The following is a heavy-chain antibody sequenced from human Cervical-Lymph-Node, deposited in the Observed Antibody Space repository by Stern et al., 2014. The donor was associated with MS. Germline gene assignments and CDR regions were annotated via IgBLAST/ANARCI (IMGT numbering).Heavy chain of an antibody. D-gene: IGHD2-15*01. CDR2: INPHTGDT. CDR3: TRGRGTLLYLH. Sequence: VQLVESGAALRQPGASVEVSCAASGYNFIDYYIHWVRQAPGQGLEWVGWINPHTGDTRYAQKFLGRVAMTRDTSINTAYLELNSLTSDDTAFYYCTRGRGTLLYLHWGQGTLITVSS. V-gene: IGHV1-2*02. CDR1: GYNFIDYY. J-gene: IGHJ4*02.